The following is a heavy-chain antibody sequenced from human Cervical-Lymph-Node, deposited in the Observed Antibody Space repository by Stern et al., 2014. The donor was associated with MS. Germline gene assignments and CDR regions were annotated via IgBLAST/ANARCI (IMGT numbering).Heavy chain of an antibody. Sequence: QVQLQESGPGLVKPSETLSLMCTVSGGSISNHYWSWIRQSPGEGLEWIGYISYRGSTTYNPSLKSRVTISLDMSKNQISLKLTSVTAADTAVYYCAKFSGTYFPYYYDFWGQGALVAVSS. J-gene: IGHJ4*02. D-gene: IGHD1-26*01. CDR1: GGSISNHY. CDR3: AKFSGTYFPYYYDF. V-gene: IGHV4-59*11. CDR2: ISYRGST.